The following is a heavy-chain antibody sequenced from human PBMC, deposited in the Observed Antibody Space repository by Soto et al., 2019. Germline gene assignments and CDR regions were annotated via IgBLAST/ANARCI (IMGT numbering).Heavy chain of an antibody. CDR1: GGSFSGYY. Sequence: PSETLSLTCAVYGGSFSGYYWSWIRQPPGKGLEWIGEINHSGSTNYNPSLKSRVTISVDTSKNQFSLKLSSVTAADTAVYYCASRIGDFWSGYYGGNYYYYMDVWGKGTTVTVSS. CDR3: ASRIGDFWSGYYGGNYYYYMDV. J-gene: IGHJ6*03. D-gene: IGHD3-3*01. CDR2: INHSGST. V-gene: IGHV4-34*01.